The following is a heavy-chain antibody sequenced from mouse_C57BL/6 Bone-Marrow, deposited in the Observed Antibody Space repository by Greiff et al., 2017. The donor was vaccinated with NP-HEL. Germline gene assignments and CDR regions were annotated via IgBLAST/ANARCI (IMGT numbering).Heavy chain of an antibody. Sequence: VQLQQSVAELVRPGASVKLSCTASGFNIKNTYMHWVKQRPEQGLEWIGRIDPANGNTNYTAKFKGKATITAETSSSTAYLQLSSLTSEDTVIYCCARCTTVVFDYWGQGTTLTVSS. CDR1: GFNIKNTY. J-gene: IGHJ2*01. V-gene: IGHV14-3*01. CDR3: ARCTTVVFDY. D-gene: IGHD1-1*01. CDR2: IDPANGNT.